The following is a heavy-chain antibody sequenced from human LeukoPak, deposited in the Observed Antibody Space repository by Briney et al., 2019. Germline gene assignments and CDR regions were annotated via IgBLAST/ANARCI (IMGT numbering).Heavy chain of an antibody. V-gene: IGHV4-39*01. J-gene: IGHJ5*02. CDR3: ARSTIVVVPAAILGWFDP. Sequence: SETLSLTCTVSGGSISCNSYYWGWIRQSPGKGLEYIGTIYYSGSTYYSPSLKSRVTISVDTSKNQFSLKLSSVTAADTAVYYCARSTIVVVPAAILGWFDPWGQGTLVTVSS. CDR2: IYYSGST. D-gene: IGHD2-2*02. CDR1: GGSISCNSYY.